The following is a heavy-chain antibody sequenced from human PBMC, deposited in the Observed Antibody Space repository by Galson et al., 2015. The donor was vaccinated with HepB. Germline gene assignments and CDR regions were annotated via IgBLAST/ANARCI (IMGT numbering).Heavy chain of an antibody. J-gene: IGHJ6*03. CDR2: INPSGGST. Sequence: SVKVSCKASGYTFTSYYMHWVRQAPGQGLEWMGIINPSGGSTSYAQKFQGRVTMTRDTSTSTVYMELSSLRSEDTAVYYCARDRSDLGGSRATKGDYYYYYMDVWGKGTTVTVSS. D-gene: IGHD3-16*01. CDR3: ARDRSDLGGSRATKGDYYYYYMDV. V-gene: IGHV1-46*01. CDR1: GYTFTSYY.